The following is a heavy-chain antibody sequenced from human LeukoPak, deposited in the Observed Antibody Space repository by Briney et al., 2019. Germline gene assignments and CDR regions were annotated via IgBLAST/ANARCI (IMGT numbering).Heavy chain of an antibody. CDR2: IYYSGST. CDR3: ARVGYSSSFLFDY. V-gene: IGHV4-59*01. J-gene: IGHJ4*02. CDR1: GGSISSYY. D-gene: IGHD6-6*01. Sequence: PSETLSLTCTVSGGSISSYYWSWIRQPPGKGLEWIGYIYYSGSTNYNPSLKSRVTISVDTSKNQFSLKLSSVTAADTAVYYCARVGYSSSFLFDYWGQGTLVTVSS.